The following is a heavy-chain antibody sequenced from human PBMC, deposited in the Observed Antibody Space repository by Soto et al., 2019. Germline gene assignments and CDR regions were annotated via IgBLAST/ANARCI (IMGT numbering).Heavy chain of an antibody. CDR3: ARDPSEGRVGNWFES. D-gene: IGHD2-2*01. CDR1: GFTFSRYG. CDR2: ISSSTSYV. J-gene: IGHJ5*01. Sequence: GGSLRLSCVASGFTFSRYGMNWLRQAPGKGLEWVASISSSTSYVYYADSVKGRLSTSRDNAKNILYLEMYALRTEDTAVYYCARDPSEGRVGNWFESWGQGTLGTVSS. V-gene: IGHV3-21*06.